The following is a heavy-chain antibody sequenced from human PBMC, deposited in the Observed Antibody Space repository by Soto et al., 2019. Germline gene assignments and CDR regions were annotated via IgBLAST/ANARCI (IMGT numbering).Heavy chain of an antibody. CDR1: GGTFSSYT. V-gene: IGHV1-69*04. J-gene: IGHJ5*02. CDR2: IIPILGIA. CDR3: AREYDLGGIVGATWDWFDP. D-gene: IGHD1-26*01. Sequence: ASVKVSCKASGGTFSSYTISWVRQAPGQGLEWMGRIIPILGIANYAQKFQGRVTITADKSTSTAYMELSSLRSEDTAVYYCAREYDLGGIVGATWDWFDPWGQGTLVTVSS.